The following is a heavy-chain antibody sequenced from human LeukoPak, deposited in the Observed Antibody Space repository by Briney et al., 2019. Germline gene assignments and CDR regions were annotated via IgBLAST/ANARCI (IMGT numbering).Heavy chain of an antibody. Sequence: GGSLRLSCAASGFTFSTFAMIWVRQPPGKGLEWVSAISGSGGSTYYADSVKGRFTISRDNSKNTLYLQMNSLRAEDTAVYYCAKVGKQLVPYYFDYWGQGTLVTVSS. CDR2: ISGSGGST. D-gene: IGHD6-13*01. J-gene: IGHJ4*02. V-gene: IGHV3-23*01. CDR1: GFTFSTFA. CDR3: AKVGKQLVPYYFDY.